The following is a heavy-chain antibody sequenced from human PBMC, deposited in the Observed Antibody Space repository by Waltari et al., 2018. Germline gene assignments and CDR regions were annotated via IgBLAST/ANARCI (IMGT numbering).Heavy chain of an antibody. CDR1: GYSISSGYY. CDR3: ARGGRHSSWYRSYWYFDL. D-gene: IGHD6-13*01. Sequence: QVQLQESGPGLVKPSETLSLTCAVSGYSISSGYYWGWIRQPPGKGLEWIGSIYHSGSTYYNPSLKSRVTISVDTSKNQFSLKLSSVTAADTAVYYCARGGRHSSWYRSYWYFDLWGRGTLVTVSS. CDR2: IYHSGST. V-gene: IGHV4-38-2*01. J-gene: IGHJ2*01.